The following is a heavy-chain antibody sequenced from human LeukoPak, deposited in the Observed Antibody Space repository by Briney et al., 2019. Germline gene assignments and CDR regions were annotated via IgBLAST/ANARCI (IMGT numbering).Heavy chain of an antibody. J-gene: IGHJ5*02. V-gene: IGHV1-46*01. CDR1: GYTFTSYY. CDR2: INPSGGST. CDR3: ARGHYDFWSGYFNWFGP. Sequence: GASVKVSCKASGYTFTSYYMHWVRQAPGQGLEWMGIINPSGGSTSYAQKFQGRVTMTRDMSTSTVYMELSSLRSEDTAVYYCARGHYDFWSGYFNWFGPWGQGTLVTVSS. D-gene: IGHD3-3*01.